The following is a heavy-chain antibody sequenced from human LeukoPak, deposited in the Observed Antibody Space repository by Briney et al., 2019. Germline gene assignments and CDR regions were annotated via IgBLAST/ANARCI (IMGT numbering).Heavy chain of an antibody. Sequence: ASVKVSCKVSGYTLTELSMHWVRQAPGKGLEWRGGFDPEDGETIYAQKFQGRVTMTEDTSTDTAYMELSSLRSEDTAVYYCATASGNYDYVWGSYRYSGNWFDLWGQGTLVTVSS. V-gene: IGHV1-24*01. J-gene: IGHJ5*02. CDR2: FDPEDGET. CDR1: GYTLTELS. D-gene: IGHD3-16*02. CDR3: ATASGNYDYVWGSYRYSGNWFDL.